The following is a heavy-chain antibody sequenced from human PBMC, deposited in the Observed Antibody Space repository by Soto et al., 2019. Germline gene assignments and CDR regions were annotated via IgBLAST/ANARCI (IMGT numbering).Heavy chain of an antibody. J-gene: IGHJ6*03. CDR3: ARDIRYCSGGSCAAPYYYYYYYMDV. CDR1: GFTVSSNY. V-gene: IGHV3-66*01. CDR2: IYSGGST. D-gene: IGHD2-15*01. Sequence: GSLRLSCAASGFTVSSNYMSWVRQAPGKGLEWVSVIYSGGSTYYADSVKGRFTISRDNSKNTLYLQMNSLRAEDTAVYYCARDIRYCSGGSCAAPYYYYYYYMDVWGKGTTVTVSS.